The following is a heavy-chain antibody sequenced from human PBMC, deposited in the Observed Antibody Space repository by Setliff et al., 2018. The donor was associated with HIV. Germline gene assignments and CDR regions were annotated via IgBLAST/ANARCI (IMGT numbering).Heavy chain of an antibody. CDR2: IEQDGSEK. CDR1: GFTFSGFW. J-gene: IGHJ6*02. V-gene: IGHV3-7*01. Sequence: PGGSLRLSCAASGFTFSGFWMSWVRQAPGKGLEWVANIEQDGSEKYYVDSVKGRFSISRDNANNSLYLHMDSLRAEDTAIYYCARTKSVTIFGVLHDSGMDVWGQGTTVTVSS. D-gene: IGHD3-3*01. CDR3: ARTKSVTIFGVLHDSGMDV.